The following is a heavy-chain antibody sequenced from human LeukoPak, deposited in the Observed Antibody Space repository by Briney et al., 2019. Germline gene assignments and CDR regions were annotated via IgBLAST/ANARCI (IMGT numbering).Heavy chain of an antibody. J-gene: IGHJ4*02. V-gene: IGHV4-59*11. CDR1: GVSITSHY. CDR2: MYYSGIT. Sequence: KPSETLSLTCTVSGVSITSHYWSWIRQPPGKGLEWIGYMYYSGITNYKSSLKNRVTISVDTSKNQFSLKLTSVTAADTAVYYCARIESITVYGGVTSRPHFDYWGQGTLVTVSS. D-gene: IGHD3-3*01. CDR3: ARIESITVYGGVTSRPHFDY.